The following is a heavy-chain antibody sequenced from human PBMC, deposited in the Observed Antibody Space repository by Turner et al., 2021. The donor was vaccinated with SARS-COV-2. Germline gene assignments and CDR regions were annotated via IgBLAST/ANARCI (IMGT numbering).Heavy chain of an antibody. D-gene: IGHD3-3*01. Sequence: EVQLLESGGGLVQPGGPLRLYCAASGFTFSSYAMSWVRQAPGKGLEWVSGFSGSGGSTYYADSVKGRFTISRDHSKNTLYLQMNSLRAEDTAVYYCAKATYDFWSGYGYYSYGMDVWGQGTTFTFSS. CDR3: AKATYDFWSGYGYYSYGMDV. J-gene: IGHJ6*02. CDR1: GFTFSSYA. V-gene: IGHV3-23*01. CDR2: FSGSGGST.